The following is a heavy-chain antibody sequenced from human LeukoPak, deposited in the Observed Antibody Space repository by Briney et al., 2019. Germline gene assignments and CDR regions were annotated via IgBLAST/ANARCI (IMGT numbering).Heavy chain of an antibody. CDR2: ISYDGGNK. CDR1: GFTFSSYG. D-gene: IGHD6-13*01. V-gene: IGHV3-30*02. Sequence: GGSLRLSCAASGFTFSSYGMHWVRQAPGKGLEWVAFISYDGGNKYYADSVKGRFTASRDNSKNTLYLQMNSLRAEDTAVYYCAKDPRRYSRTGGYFDYWGQGTLVTVSS. CDR3: AKDPRRYSRTGGYFDY. J-gene: IGHJ4*02.